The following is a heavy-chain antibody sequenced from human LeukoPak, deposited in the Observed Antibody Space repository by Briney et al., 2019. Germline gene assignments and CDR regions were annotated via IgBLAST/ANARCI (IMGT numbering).Heavy chain of an antibody. D-gene: IGHD3-22*01. CDR1: GFTFDDYA. Sequence: GGSLRLSCAASGFTFDDYAMHWVRQAPGKGLEWASGISWNSGSIGYADSVKGRFTISRDNSKNTLYLQMNSLRVEDTAVYYCATLPYYYDSSGSYYFDYWGQGTLVTVSS. V-gene: IGHV3-9*01. J-gene: IGHJ4*02. CDR3: ATLPYYYDSSGSYYFDY. CDR2: ISWNSGSI.